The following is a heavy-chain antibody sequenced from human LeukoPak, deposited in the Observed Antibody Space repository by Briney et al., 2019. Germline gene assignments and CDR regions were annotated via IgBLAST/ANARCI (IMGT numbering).Heavy chain of an antibody. CDR3: ARGIAAPGRDY. J-gene: IGHJ4*02. CDR1: GFTFSSYG. D-gene: IGHD6-13*01. Sequence: SGRSLRLSCAASGFTFSSYGMHWVRQAPGKGLVWVSRINSDGSSTSYADSVKGRFSISRDNAKNTLYLQMNSLRAEDTAVYYCARGIAAPGRDYWGQGTLVTVSS. V-gene: IGHV3-74*01. CDR2: INSDGSST.